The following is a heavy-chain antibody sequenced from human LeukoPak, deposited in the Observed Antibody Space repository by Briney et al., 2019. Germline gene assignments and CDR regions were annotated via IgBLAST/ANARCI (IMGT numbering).Heavy chain of an antibody. Sequence: GGSLRLSCAASGFTFSSYGMHWVRQAPGKGLEWVAVISYDGSNKYFADSVKGRFTISRDNSKNTLYLQMNSLRAEDTAVYYCAKDSGYYGSGSPQGYFDYWGQGTLVTVSS. CDR3: AKDSGYYGSGSPQGYFDY. D-gene: IGHD3-10*01. CDR1: GFTFSSYG. V-gene: IGHV3-30*18. J-gene: IGHJ4*02. CDR2: ISYDGSNK.